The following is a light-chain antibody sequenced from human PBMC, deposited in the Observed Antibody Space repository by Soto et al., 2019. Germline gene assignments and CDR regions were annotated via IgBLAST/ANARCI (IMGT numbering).Light chain of an antibody. CDR2: LNSDGSH. V-gene: IGLV4-69*01. CDR1: SGHSSYA. J-gene: IGLJ2*01. Sequence: QPVLTQSPSASASLGASVKLTCTLSSGHSSYAIAWHQQQPEKGPRYLMKLNSDGSHSKGDGIPDRLSGSSSGAERYLTISGLQSEDEADYYCQTWGTGIRVFGGGTKVTVL. CDR3: QTWGTGIRV.